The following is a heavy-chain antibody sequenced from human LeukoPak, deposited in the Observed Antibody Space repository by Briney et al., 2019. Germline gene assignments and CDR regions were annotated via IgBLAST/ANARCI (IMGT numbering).Heavy chain of an antibody. V-gene: IGHV1-18*01. CDR3: ARGGLSTEAHGLDV. D-gene: IGHD3-16*01. Sequence: ASVKVSCKASGFTFNHYGFSWVRQAPGQGLEWLGWISAYSGITNYAQRFRGRLTVTTDTSTSTVYMELRSLRSDDTAIYYCARGGLSTEAHGLDVWGQGATVTVSS. J-gene: IGHJ6*02. CDR1: GFTFNHYG. CDR2: ISAYSGIT.